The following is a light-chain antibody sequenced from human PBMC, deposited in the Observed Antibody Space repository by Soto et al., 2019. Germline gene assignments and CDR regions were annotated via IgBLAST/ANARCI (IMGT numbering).Light chain of an antibody. CDR3: QQGYTTPLT. V-gene: IGKV1-39*01. CDR2: AAS. Sequence: DIQMTQSPSSLSASVGDRVTITCRASQNINNFLNWYQHKPGKAPKLLIYAASSLQSGVPSRFSGGGSGTDFTLTISSLQPEDFATYYCQQGYTTPLTFGGGTKVEIK. J-gene: IGKJ4*01. CDR1: QNINNF.